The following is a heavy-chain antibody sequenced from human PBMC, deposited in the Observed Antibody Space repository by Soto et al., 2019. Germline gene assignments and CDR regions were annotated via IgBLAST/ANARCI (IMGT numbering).Heavy chain of an antibody. V-gene: IGHV3-72*01. CDR3: GRVPLAAEARKPPIDY. CDR2: IRNKANSYAT. Sequence: EVQLVESGGGLVQPGGSLRLSCAASGFTFSDHYMDWVRQAPGKGLEWVCRIRNKANSYATEYAASVRGRFTISRDDSKHSLYLQINSLKTEDTAVYYCGRVPLAAEARKPPIDYWGQGTLVTVSS. D-gene: IGHD6-13*01. J-gene: IGHJ4*02. CDR1: GFTFSDHY.